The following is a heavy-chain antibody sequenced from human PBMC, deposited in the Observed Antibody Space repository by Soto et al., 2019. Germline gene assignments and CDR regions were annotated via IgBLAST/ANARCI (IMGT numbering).Heavy chain of an antibody. CDR3: ATIRPYYDILTGYFGDYFDY. J-gene: IGHJ4*02. D-gene: IGHD3-9*01. Sequence: ASVKVSCKVSGYTLTELSMHWVRQAPGKGLEWMGGFDPEDGETIYARKFQGRVTMTEDTSTDTAYMELSSLRSEDTAVYYCATIRPYYDILTGYFGDYFDYWGQGTLVTVSS. V-gene: IGHV1-24*01. CDR2: FDPEDGET. CDR1: GYTLTELS.